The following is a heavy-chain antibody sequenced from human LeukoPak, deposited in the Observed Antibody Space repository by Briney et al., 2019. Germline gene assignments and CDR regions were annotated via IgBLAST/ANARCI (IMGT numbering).Heavy chain of an antibody. CDR3: AREGAYDSSGYYYSYFDY. V-gene: IGHV4-59*01. D-gene: IGHD3-22*01. CDR1: GGSISSYY. Sequence: PETLSLTCTVSGGSISSYYWSWIRQPPGKGLEWIRYIYYSGSTNYNPSLKSRVTISVDTSKNQFSLKLSSVTAADTAVYYCAREGAYDSSGYYYSYFDYWGQGTLVTVSS. J-gene: IGHJ4*02. CDR2: IYYSGST.